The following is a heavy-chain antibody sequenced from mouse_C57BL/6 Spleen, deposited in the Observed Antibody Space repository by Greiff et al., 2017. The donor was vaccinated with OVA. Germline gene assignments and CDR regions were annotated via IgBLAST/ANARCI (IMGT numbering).Heavy chain of an antibody. CDR2: IHPNSGST. Sequence: QVQLQQPGAELVKPGASVKLSCKASGYTFTSYWMHWVKQRPGQGLEWIGMIHPNSGSTNYNEKFKSKATLTVDKSSSTAYMQLSSLTSEDSAVYYCARRDYSNLDAMDYWGQGTSVTVSS. V-gene: IGHV1-64*01. CDR1: GYTFTSYW. CDR3: ARRDYSNLDAMDY. D-gene: IGHD2-5*01. J-gene: IGHJ4*01.